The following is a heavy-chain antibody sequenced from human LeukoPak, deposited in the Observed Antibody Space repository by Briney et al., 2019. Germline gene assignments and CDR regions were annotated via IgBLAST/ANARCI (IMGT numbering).Heavy chain of an antibody. D-gene: IGHD2-15*01. Sequence: SHTLSLTCAISGDSVSSNSSAWNWIRQSPSGGLEWLGRTYYRSKWYTDYAVSVEGRATIHPDTSKNQFSLQLNSVTPEDTAVYYCARMVERYYYYMDVWGKGTTVTISS. CDR3: ARMVERYYYYMDV. CDR1: GDSVSSNSSA. J-gene: IGHJ6*03. V-gene: IGHV6-1*01. CDR2: TYYRSKWYT.